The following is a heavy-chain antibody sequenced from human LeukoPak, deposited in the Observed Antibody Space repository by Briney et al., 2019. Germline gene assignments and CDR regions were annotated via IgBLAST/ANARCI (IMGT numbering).Heavy chain of an antibody. J-gene: IGHJ4*02. CDR3: AREGDYGDPARFDY. CDR2: ISTSGST. Sequence: SQTLSLTCTVSGGSISSGSYYWSWIRQPAGKGLEWIGRISTSGSTNYNPSLKSRVTISVDTSKNQFSLKLSSVTAADTAVYYCAREGDYGDPARFDYWGQGTLVTVSS. V-gene: IGHV4-61*02. D-gene: IGHD4-17*01. CDR1: GGSISSGSYY.